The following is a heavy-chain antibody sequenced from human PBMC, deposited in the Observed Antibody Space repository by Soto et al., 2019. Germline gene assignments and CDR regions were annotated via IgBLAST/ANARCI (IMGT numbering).Heavy chain of an antibody. CDR1: GFTFSDYA. V-gene: IGHV3-23*01. CDR2: ISGSGGST. D-gene: IGHD2-15*01. J-gene: IGHJ4*02. Sequence: EVQLLESGGGLVQPGGSLRLSCAASGFTFSDYAMSWVRQAPGKGLEWVSAISGSGGSTYYADSVRGRFTISRDNSKNTLDVQMNSLRAEDTALYYCAKGVVVAATREDYFDYWGQGTLVTVSS. CDR3: AKGVVVAATREDYFDY.